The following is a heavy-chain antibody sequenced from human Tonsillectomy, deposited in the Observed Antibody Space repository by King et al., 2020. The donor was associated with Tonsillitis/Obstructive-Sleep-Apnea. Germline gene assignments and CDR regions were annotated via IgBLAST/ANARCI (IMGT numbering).Heavy chain of an antibody. D-gene: IGHD6-6*01. Sequence: QLVQSGAEVKKTGASVKVSCKASGYTFTSYYMHWVRQAPGQGLEWMGIINPSGGSTSYAQKFQGRVTMTRDTSTSTVYMELSSLRSEDTAVYYCASTIAARRKADAFDIWGQGTMVAVSS. J-gene: IGHJ3*02. CDR3: ASTIAARRKADAFDI. V-gene: IGHV1-46*01. CDR2: INPSGGST. CDR1: GYTFTSYY.